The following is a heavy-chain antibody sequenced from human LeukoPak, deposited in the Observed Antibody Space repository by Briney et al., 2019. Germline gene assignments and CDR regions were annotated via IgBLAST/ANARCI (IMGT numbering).Heavy chain of an antibody. J-gene: IGHJ3*02. Sequence: ASVKVSCKASGYTFTSYYMHWVRQAPGQGLEWMGIINSSGGSTSYAQKFQGRVTMTRDTSTSTVYMELSSLRSEDTAVYYCAYDSSGYYLGCAFDIWGQGTMVTVSS. V-gene: IGHV1-46*03. CDR1: GYTFTSYY. D-gene: IGHD3-22*01. CDR2: INSSGGST. CDR3: AYDSSGYYLGCAFDI.